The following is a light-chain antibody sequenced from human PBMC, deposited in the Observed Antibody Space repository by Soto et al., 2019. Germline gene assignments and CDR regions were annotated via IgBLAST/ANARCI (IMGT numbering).Light chain of an antibody. J-gene: IGLJ3*02. CDR2: KDK. CDR1: ALPKQY. CDR3: PSSDRGDTYWV. Sequence: SYELTQPPSVSVSPGQTARIACSGDALPKQYAYWYQQKPGQAPVLLIYKDKERPSGIPERFSGSSSGTTVTLTIGGVQAEDEADYYCPSSDRGDTYWVFGGGTKLTVL. V-gene: IGLV3-25*02.